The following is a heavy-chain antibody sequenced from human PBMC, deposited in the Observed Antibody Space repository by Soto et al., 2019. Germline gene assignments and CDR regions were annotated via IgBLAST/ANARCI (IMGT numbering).Heavy chain of an antibody. J-gene: IGHJ1*01. V-gene: IGHV4-34*01. CDR2: INHSGST. CDR3: ARGLSLYYYDSSGYCAFQH. Sequence: SETLSLICAVYGGSFSGYYWSWIRQPPGKGLEWIGEINHSGSTNYNPSLKSRVTISVDTSKNQFSLKLSSVTAADTAVYYCARGLSLYYYDSSGYCAFQHWGQSTLVTVSS. CDR1: GGSFSGYY. D-gene: IGHD3-22*01.